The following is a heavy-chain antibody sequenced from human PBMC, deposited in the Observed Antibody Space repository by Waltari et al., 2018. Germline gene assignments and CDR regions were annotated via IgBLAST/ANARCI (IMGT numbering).Heavy chain of an antibody. CDR3: ASALVGATGY. CDR2: IISSSSYI. D-gene: IGHD1-26*01. V-gene: IGHV3-21*01. J-gene: IGHJ4*02. Sequence: EVQLVESGGGLVKPGGSLRPHCAASGFTFSSSSLTWVRQAPGKGLEWVSSIISSSSYIYYADSVKGRFTISRDNAKNSLYLQMNSLRAEDTAVYYCASALVGATGYWGQGTLVTVSS. CDR1: GFTFSSSS.